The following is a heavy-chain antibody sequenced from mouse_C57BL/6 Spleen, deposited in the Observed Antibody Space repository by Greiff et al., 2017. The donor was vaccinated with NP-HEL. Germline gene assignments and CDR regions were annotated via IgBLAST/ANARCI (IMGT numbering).Heavy chain of an antibody. J-gene: IGHJ3*01. D-gene: IGHD1-1*01. CDR2: IYPSDSET. CDR3: ARRYYGSSSFAY. V-gene: IGHV1-61*01. CDR1: GYTFTSYW. Sequence: QVQLQKPGAELVRPGSSVKLSCKASGYTFTSYWMDWVKQRPGQGLEWIGNIYPSDSETHYNQKFKDKATLTVDKSSSTAYMQLSSLTSEDSAVYYCARRYYGSSSFAYWGQGTLVTVSA.